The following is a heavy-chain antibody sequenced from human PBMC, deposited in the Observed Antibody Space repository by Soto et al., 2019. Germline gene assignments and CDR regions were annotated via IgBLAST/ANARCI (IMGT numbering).Heavy chain of an antibody. D-gene: IGHD3-16*01. J-gene: IGHJ5*02. V-gene: IGHV3-74*01. CDR3: ARGGLGAYCFDP. CDR2: IKGDESAT. Sequence: EVQLVESGGGLVQAGASLRLSCAASGFTFSTYWMHWVRQAPGKGLMWLSRIKGDESATNYADSVEGRFTISRDNAKNTVYLKVNSLRVEDTAVYYCARGGLGAYCFDPWGQGTLVTVSS. CDR1: GFTFSTYW.